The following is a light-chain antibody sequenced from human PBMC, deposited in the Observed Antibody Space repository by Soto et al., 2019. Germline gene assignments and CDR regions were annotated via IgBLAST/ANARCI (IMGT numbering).Light chain of an antibody. CDR1: SSDVGGYNY. Sequence: QSVLTQPASVSGSPGQSITISCTGTSSDVGGYNYVSWYQQHPGKAPKLMIYEVNYRPSGVSNRFSGSKSGNTASLTISGLQAEDEADYYCNSYTTSGTLWVFGGGTQLTVL. J-gene: IGLJ3*02. CDR2: EVN. CDR3: NSYTTSGTLWV. V-gene: IGLV2-14*01.